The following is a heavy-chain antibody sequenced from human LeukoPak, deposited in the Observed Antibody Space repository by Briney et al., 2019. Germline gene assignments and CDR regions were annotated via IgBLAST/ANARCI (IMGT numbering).Heavy chain of an antibody. V-gene: IGHV3-64*01. D-gene: IGHD3-9*01. CDR3: ARGLGYDILTGFDP. CDR1: GGTFSSYA. CDR2: ISSNGGST. Sequence: SCKASGGTFSSYAMHWVRQAPGKGLEYVSAISSNGGSTYYANSVKGRFTISRDNSKNTLYLQMGSLRAEDMAVYYCARGLGYDILTGFDPWGQGTLVTVSS. J-gene: IGHJ5*02.